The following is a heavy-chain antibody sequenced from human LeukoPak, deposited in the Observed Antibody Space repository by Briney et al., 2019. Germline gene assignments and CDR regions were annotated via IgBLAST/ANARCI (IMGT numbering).Heavy chain of an antibody. CDR2: INTDGTVT. V-gene: IGHV3-74*01. CDR1: GFTFSKYW. CDR3: ATKQWLAPPPDS. Sequence: GGSLRLSCAPSGFTFSKYWMLCVRQAPGKGVESVSRINTDGTVTTYADSVKGRFTVSRDNADNTMFLQMNSVRDEDTAVYYCATKQWLAPPPDSWGQGTPVTVSS. J-gene: IGHJ4*02. D-gene: IGHD6-19*01.